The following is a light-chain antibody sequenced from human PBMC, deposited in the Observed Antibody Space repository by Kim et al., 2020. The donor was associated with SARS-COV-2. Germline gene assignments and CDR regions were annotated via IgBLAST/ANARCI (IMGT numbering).Light chain of an antibody. Sequence: GQSITISCTGTSRDVGGYNYVSGYQQHQGKAPRLRIYDVSKRPSGVSNRFSGSKSGNTASLTISGLQAEDEADYYCSSYTSSSTWVFGGGTQLTVL. J-gene: IGLJ3*02. CDR1: SRDVGGYNY. V-gene: IGLV2-14*04. CDR2: DVS. CDR3: SSYTSSSTWV.